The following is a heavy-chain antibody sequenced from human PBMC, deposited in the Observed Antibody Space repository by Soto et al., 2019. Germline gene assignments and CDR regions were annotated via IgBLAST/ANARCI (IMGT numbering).Heavy chain of an antibody. CDR1: GFTFSDYE. CDR2: IGSGGTI. Sequence: PGWSLGLCCAASGFTFSDYEMSWVRQAPGKGPEWVSYIGSGGTIHYADSVEGRFTISKDHRRNSLYPPVNSLRAQDTAGYHCARLGRPYGSGNYPFDYWGQGTLVTVSS. J-gene: IGHJ4*02. V-gene: IGHV3-48*03. D-gene: IGHD3-10*01. CDR3: ARLGRPYGSGNYPFDY.